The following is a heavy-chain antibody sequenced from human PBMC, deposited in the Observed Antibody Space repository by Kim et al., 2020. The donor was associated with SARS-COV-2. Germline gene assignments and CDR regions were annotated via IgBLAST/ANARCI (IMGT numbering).Heavy chain of an antibody. Sequence: GGSLRLSCAASGFTFSSYAMHWVRQAPGKGLEWVAVISYDGSNKYYADSVKGRFTISRDNSKNTLYLQMNSLRAEDTAVYYCARGRNRRITMVRVQDYWGQGTLVTVSS. D-gene: IGHD3-10*01. CDR3: ARGRNRRITMVRVQDY. CDR1: GFTFSSYA. V-gene: IGHV3-30*04. CDR2: ISYDGSNK. J-gene: IGHJ4*02.